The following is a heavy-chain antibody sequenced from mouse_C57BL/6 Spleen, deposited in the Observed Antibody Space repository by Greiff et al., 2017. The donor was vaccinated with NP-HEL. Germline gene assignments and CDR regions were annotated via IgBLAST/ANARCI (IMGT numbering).Heavy chain of an antibody. CDR2: IHPSDSDT. CDR1: GYTFTSYW. J-gene: IGHJ2*01. CDR3: GMDDRVYDY. Sequence: QVQLQQPGAELVKPGASVKVSCKASGYTFTSYWMHWVKQRPGQGLEWTGRIHPSDSDTNYNQKFKGKATLTVDKSSSTAYMPLSILPAEDSAVYYCGMDDRVYDYWGQGTTLTVSS. V-gene: IGHV1-74*01. D-gene: IGHD2-1*01.